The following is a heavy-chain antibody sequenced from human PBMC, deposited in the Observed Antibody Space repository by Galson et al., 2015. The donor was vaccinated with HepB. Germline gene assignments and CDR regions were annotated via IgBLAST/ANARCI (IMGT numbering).Heavy chain of an antibody. CDR3: ARGTSSGDYYYGMDV. CDR1: GGSISSGGYY. J-gene: IGHJ6*02. V-gene: IGHV4-39*07. D-gene: IGHD1/OR15-1a*01. CDR2: INHSGST. Sequence: SETLSLTCTVSGGSISSGGYYWSWIRQPPGKGLEWIGEINHSGSTNYNPSLKSRVTISVDTSKNQFSLKLSSVTAADTAVYYCARGTSSGDYYYGMDVWGQGTTVTVSS.